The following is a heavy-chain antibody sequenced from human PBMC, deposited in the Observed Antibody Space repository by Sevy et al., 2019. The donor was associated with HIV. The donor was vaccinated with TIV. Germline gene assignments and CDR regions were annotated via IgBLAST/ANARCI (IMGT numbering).Heavy chain of an antibody. J-gene: IGHJ6*02. D-gene: IGHD6-13*01. CDR3: AREVGYSSSWYALYYYYGMDV. Sequence: GGSLRLSCAASGFTFSSYWMSWVRQAPGKGLEWVANIKQDGSEKYYVDSVKGRFTISRDNAKNSLYLQMISLRAEDTAVYYCAREVGYSSSWYALYYYYGMDVWGQGTTVTVSS. CDR2: IKQDGSEK. V-gene: IGHV3-7*01. CDR1: GFTFSSYW.